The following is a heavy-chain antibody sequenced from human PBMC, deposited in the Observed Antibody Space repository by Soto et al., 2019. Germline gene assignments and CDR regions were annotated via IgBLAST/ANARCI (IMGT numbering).Heavy chain of an antibody. V-gene: IGHV4-31*03. CDR2: IYYSGST. D-gene: IGHD5-12*01. CDR1: GGSISSGGYY. J-gene: IGHJ6*02. Sequence: QVQLQESGPGLVKPSQTLSLTCTVSGGSISSGGYYWSWIRQHPGKGLEWIGYIYYSGSTYYNPSLKSRVPISVDTSKNQFSLKLSSVTAADTAVYYCARGPTWPQKGLTYYYYGMDVWGQGTTVTVSS. CDR3: ARGPTWPQKGLTYYYYGMDV.